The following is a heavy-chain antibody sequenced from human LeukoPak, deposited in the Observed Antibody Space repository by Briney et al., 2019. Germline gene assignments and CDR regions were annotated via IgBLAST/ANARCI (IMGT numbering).Heavy chain of an antibody. Sequence: SETLSLTCAVYGGSFSGYYWSWIRQPPGKGLEWIGEINHSGSTNYNPSLKSRVTISVDTSKNQFSLKLSSVTAADTAVYYCARVRNYYDSSGYYPLFDYWGQGTLVTVS. D-gene: IGHD3-22*01. CDR2: INHSGST. V-gene: IGHV4-34*01. CDR1: GGSFSGYY. CDR3: ARVRNYYDSSGYYPLFDY. J-gene: IGHJ4*02.